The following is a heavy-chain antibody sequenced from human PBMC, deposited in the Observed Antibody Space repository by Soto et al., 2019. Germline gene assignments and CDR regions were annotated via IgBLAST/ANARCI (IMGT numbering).Heavy chain of an antibody. CDR3: ARDQGGNSGSYFRSLSSP. CDR2: ISAYNGNT. J-gene: IGHJ5*02. V-gene: IGHV1-18*04. Sequence: GASVKVSCKASGYTFTSYGINWVRQAPGQGLEWMGWISAYNGNTNYAQNLQGRVTMTTDTSTSTAYMELRSLRSDDTAVYYCARDQGGNSGSYFRSLSSPWGQGTLVTVSS. CDR1: GYTFTSYG. D-gene: IGHD1-26*01.